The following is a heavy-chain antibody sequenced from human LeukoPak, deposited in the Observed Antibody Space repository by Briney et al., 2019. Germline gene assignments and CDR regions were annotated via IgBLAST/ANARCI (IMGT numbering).Heavy chain of an antibody. CDR3: ARDRAVAGREGY. J-gene: IGHJ4*02. V-gene: IGHV1-18*01. CDR1: GYTFTSYG. CDR2: ISAYNGNT. D-gene: IGHD6-19*01. Sequence: ATVKVSCKASGYTFTSYGISWVRQAPGQGLEWMGWISAYNGNTNYAQKLQGRVTMTTDTSTSTAYMELRSLRSDDTAVYYCARDRAVAGREGYWGQGTLVTVSS.